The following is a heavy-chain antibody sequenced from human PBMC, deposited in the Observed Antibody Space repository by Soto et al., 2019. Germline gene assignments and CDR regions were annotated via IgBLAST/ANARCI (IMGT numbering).Heavy chain of an antibody. J-gene: IGHJ5*02. CDR3: ARDRYYYGSGSYYISWFDP. Sequence: ASVKVSCKASGYTFNMYGITWVRQAPGQGLEWMGWISAYNGNTNYAQKFQGRVTMTTDTSTSTAYMELRGLRSDDTAVYYCARDRYYYGSGSYYISWFDPWGQGTLVTVSS. CDR2: ISAYNGNT. CDR1: GYTFNMYG. D-gene: IGHD3-10*01. V-gene: IGHV1-18*04.